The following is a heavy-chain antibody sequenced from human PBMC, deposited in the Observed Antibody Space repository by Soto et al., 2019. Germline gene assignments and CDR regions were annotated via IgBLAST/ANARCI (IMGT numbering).Heavy chain of an antibody. CDR3: ARRACLEKMTAYYYYYGMDV. V-gene: IGHV4-34*01. Sequence: SETLSLTCAVYGGSFSGYYWSWIRQPPGKGLEWIGEINHSGSTNYNPSLKSRVTISVDTSKNQFSLKLSSVTAADTAVYYCARRACLEKMTAYYYYYGMDVWGQGTTVTVSS. CDR2: INHSGST. CDR1: GGSFSGYY. J-gene: IGHJ6*02.